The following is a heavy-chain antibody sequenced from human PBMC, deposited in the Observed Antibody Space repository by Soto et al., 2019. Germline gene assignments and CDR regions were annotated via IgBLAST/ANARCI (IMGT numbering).Heavy chain of an antibody. CDR2: AYHSADA. V-gene: IGHV4-59*13. D-gene: IGHD3-10*01. CDR1: GVPIRSYF. J-gene: IGHJ4*02. Sequence: SETLSLTCTVSGVPIRSYFWTWIRQPPGKGLEWIGFAYHSADANYNPSLRNRATISTDPAKRQFSLRLSPVTAADTALYYCAGSKNRGVTVDYWGQGALVTVSS. CDR3: AGSKNRGVTVDY.